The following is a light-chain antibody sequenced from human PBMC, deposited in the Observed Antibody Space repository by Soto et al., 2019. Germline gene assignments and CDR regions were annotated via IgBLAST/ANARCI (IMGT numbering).Light chain of an antibody. CDR3: QSYDTSLSVYV. J-gene: IGLJ1*01. CDR1: SSNIGAGYD. Sequence: QSVLTQPPSVSGAPGQRVTISCTGSSSNIGAGYDLHWYQQLPGTAPKLLIFGNTNRPSGVPDRFSGSKSGTSASLAITGLQAEDEADYYCQSYDTSLSVYVFGTETKLTVL. CDR2: GNT. V-gene: IGLV1-40*01.